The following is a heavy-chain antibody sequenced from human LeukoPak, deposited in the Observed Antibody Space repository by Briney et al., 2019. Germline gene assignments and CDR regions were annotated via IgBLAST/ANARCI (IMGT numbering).Heavy chain of an antibody. J-gene: IGHJ4*02. V-gene: IGHV3-23*01. CDR1: GFTFSSYA. CDR3: AKGGYYGSGELDY. D-gene: IGHD3-10*01. Sequence: GGSLRLSCAASGFTFSSYAMSWVRQAPGKGLEWVSAISGSGGSTYYADSVKGRFTISRDNSKNTLDLQMNSLRAEDTAVYYCAKGGYYGSGELDYWGQGTLVTVSS. CDR2: ISGSGGST.